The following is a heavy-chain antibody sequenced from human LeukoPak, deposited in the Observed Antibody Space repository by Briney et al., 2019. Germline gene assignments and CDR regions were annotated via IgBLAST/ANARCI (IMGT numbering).Heavy chain of an antibody. J-gene: IGHJ6*03. CDR3: ARVGPTWDYYYMDV. CDR2: TYYSGAT. V-gene: IGHV4-39*07. D-gene: IGHD1-26*01. CDR1: GDSVTSTYY. Sequence: LETLSLTCSVSGDSVTSTYYWGWIRQPPGKGLEGIGCTYYSGATYSDPSLKSLVAMSVDTSSNQFSLKLSSVTAANTALYYCARVGPTWDYYYMDVWGKGTPVIVSS.